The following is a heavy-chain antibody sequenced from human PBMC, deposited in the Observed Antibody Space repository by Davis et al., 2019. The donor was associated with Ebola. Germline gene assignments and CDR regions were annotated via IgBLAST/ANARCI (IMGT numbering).Heavy chain of an antibody. CDR3: ARDRAFDSVTMTD. J-gene: IGHJ4*02. V-gene: IGHV1-69*13. CDR1: GGTFSSYA. Sequence: SVKVSCKASGGTFSSYAISWVRQAPGQGLEWMGGIIPIFGTANYAQKFQGRVTITADESTSTAYMELSSLRAEDTAVYYCARDRAFDSVTMTDWGQGTLVTVSS. CDR2: IIPIFGTA. D-gene: IGHD3-22*01.